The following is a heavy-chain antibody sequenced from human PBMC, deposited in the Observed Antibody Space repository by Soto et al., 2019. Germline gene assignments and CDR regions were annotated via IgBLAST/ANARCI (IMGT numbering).Heavy chain of an antibody. V-gene: IGHV4-39*01. Sequence: LETLPHTWTVSGGSISSSSYCWGWIRKPPGQGLEWIGSIFYSGSTYYNPSLKSPVTISVDTSKNQFALKLSSVTAADTAVYYCARHLTYCSAGSCYSDFPYYGMDVWGQGTLVTVSS. CDR1: GGSISSSSYC. J-gene: IGHJ6*02. D-gene: IGHD2-15*01. CDR2: IFYSGST. CDR3: ARHLTYCSAGSCYSDFPYYGMDV.